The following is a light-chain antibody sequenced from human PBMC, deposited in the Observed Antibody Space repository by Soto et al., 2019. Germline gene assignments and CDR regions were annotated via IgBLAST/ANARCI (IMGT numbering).Light chain of an antibody. CDR2: GAS. V-gene: IGKV3-20*01. CDR1: QTVRSNF. CDR3: QQYGSSPPWT. J-gene: IGKJ1*01. Sequence: DIVLTRSPGTLSLSPGERATLSCRASQTVRSNFLAWYQRKPGQSPRLLIYGASSRATGIPDRFSGSGPGTDFTLTISRLELEDFAVYYCQQYGSSPPWTFGHGTKVDIK.